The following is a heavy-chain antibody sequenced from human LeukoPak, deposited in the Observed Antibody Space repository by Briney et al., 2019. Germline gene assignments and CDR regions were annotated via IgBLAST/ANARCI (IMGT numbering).Heavy chain of an antibody. D-gene: IGHD3-22*01. V-gene: IGHV3-7*01. Sequence: GGSLRLSCAASGFTFTSYWMGWVRQAPGKGLEWVASIKQDGSEKYYVDSVKGRFTISRDNAKNSLYLQMNSLRAEDTAVYYCARGYYYDSSGYSNWFDPWGQGTLAAVSS. CDR2: IKQDGSEK. CDR3: ARGYYYDSSGYSNWFDP. J-gene: IGHJ5*02. CDR1: GFTFTSYW.